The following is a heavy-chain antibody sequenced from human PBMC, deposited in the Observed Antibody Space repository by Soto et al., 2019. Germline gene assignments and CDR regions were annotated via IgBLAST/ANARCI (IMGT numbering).Heavy chain of an antibody. D-gene: IGHD5-18*01. V-gene: IGHV1-2*04. CDR2: INPNSGGT. J-gene: IGHJ4*02. CDR3: ARSGRIQVWFTLYY. Sequence: ASVEVSCKASGYTFTGYYMHWVRQAPGQGLEWMGWINPNSGGTNYAQKFQGWVTMTRDTSISTAYMELSRLRSDGTAVYYSARSGRIQVWFTLYYWGQGTLVTVSS. CDR1: GYTFTGYY.